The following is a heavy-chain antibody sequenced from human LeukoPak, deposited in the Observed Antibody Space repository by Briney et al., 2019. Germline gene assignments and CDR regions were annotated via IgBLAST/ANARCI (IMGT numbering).Heavy chain of an antibody. CDR1: GFTFSSYA. CDR3: AKDPSRYGGNGPLYYGMDV. D-gene: IGHD4-23*01. CDR2: ISGSGGST. J-gene: IGHJ6*02. Sequence: GGSLRLSCAASGFTFSSYAMSWVRQAPGKGLEWVSAISGSGGSTYYADSVKGRFTISRDNSKNTLYLQMNSLRAEDTAVYYCAKDPSRYGGNGPLYYGMDVWGQGTTVTVSS. V-gene: IGHV3-23*01.